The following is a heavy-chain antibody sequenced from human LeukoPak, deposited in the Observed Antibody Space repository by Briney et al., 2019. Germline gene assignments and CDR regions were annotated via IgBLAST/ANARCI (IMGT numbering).Heavy chain of an antibody. D-gene: IGHD3-3*01. J-gene: IGHJ4*02. CDR3: ARTITIFGALGYFDY. CDR2: IYYSGST. Sequence: SETLSLTCTVSGGSISSSHYYWGWIRQPPGKGLEWIGSIYYSGSTYYNPSLKRRVTISVDTSKNQFSLKLSSVTAADTAVYYCARTITIFGALGYFDYWGQGTLVTVSS. CDR1: GGSISSSHYY. V-gene: IGHV4-39*07.